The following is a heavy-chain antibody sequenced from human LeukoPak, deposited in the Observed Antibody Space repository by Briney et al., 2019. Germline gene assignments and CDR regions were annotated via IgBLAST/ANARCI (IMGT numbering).Heavy chain of an antibody. D-gene: IGHD3-3*01. CDR2: IKTETDSGTT. V-gene: IGHV3-15*01. CDR3: TWSGLKIES. Sequence: GGSLRLSCAASGFTFNSAWMSWVRQAPGKGLEWVAQIKTETDSGTTDYAAPVKGRFTISRDGSKNMVFLQMNSLKTDDTALYYCTWSGLKIESWGQGTLVTVSS. CDR1: GFTFNSAW. J-gene: IGHJ4*02.